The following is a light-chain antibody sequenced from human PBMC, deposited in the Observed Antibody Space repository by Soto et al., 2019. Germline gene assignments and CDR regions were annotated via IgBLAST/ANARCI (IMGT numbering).Light chain of an antibody. Sequence: EIVLTQSPGTLSLSPGERATLACRASQSVSSSYLAWYQQRPGQAPRLLIYGASSRATGIPDRFSGSGSGRDFTLTISRLEPEEFAVYYCPQYDSSPLTFGGGTNVEIK. J-gene: IGKJ4*01. CDR3: PQYDSSPLT. CDR1: QSVSSSY. V-gene: IGKV3-20*01. CDR2: GAS.